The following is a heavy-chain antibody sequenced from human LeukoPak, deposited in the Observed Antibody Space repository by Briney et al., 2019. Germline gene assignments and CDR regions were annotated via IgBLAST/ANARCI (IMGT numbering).Heavy chain of an antibody. CDR3: SRAVSSSWLLPF. CDR1: GYTFTSYG. Sequence: VASVKVSCKASGYTFTSYGISWVRQAPGQGLEWMGWISAYNGNTNYAQKLQGRVTMTTDTSTSTAYMELMNRIRDDTAADYCSRAVSSSWLLPFWGQGTMVTVSS. V-gene: IGHV1-18*01. CDR2: ISAYNGNT. J-gene: IGHJ4*01. D-gene: IGHD6-13*01.